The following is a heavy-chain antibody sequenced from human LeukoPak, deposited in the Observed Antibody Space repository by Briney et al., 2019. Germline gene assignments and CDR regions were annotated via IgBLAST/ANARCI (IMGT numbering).Heavy chain of an antibody. J-gene: IGHJ4*02. CDR1: GGSISSSSYY. CDR3: AAPPGGGSSWFPNY. Sequence: SETLSLTCTVSGGSISSSSYYWGWIRQPPGKGLEWIGSIYYSGSTYYNPSLKSRVTISVDTSKNQFSLKLSSVTAADTAVYYCAAPPGGGSSWFPNYWGQGTLVTVSS. D-gene: IGHD6-13*01. V-gene: IGHV4-39*07. CDR2: IYYSGST.